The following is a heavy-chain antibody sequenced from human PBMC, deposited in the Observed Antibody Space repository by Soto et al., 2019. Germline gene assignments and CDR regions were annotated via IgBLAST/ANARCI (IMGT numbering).Heavy chain of an antibody. CDR3: ALRKTGSYFDY. V-gene: IGHV3-23*01. J-gene: IGHJ4*02. CDR2: IGASGAGT. Sequence: EVQLLESGGGLVQPGGSLRLSCAGSGFTFSNYAMSWVCQAPGTGLEWVSGIGASGAGTYYADSVKGRFTISGDNSKNTLHLQMNNLRAVDTAVYYCALRKTGSYFDYLGQETLVTVSS. D-gene: IGHD1-26*01. CDR1: GFTFSNYA.